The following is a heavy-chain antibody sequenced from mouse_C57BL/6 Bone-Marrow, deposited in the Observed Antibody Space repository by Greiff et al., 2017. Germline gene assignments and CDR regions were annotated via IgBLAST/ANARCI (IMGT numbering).Heavy chain of an antibody. CDR2: ISNLAYSI. CDR3: ARRGTLNDYAMDY. J-gene: IGHJ4*01. CDR1: GFTFSDYG. Sequence: EVQLVESGGGLVQPGGSLKLSCAASGFTFSDYGMAWVRQAPRKGPEWVAFISNLAYSIYYADTVTGRFTISRENAENTLYLERSSLRSEDTAMYDGARRGTLNDYAMDYWGQGTSVTVSS. V-gene: IGHV5-15*01. D-gene: IGHD3-3*01.